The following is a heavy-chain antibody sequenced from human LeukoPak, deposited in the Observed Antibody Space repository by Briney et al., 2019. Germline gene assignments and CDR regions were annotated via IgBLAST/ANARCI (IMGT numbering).Heavy chain of an antibody. CDR1: GYTFTGYY. V-gene: IGHV1-2*04. D-gene: IGHD6-6*01. J-gene: IGHJ5*02. CDR3: AHSSSAGDWFDP. Sequence: ASVKVSCKASGYTFTGYYMHWVRQAPGQGLEWMGWINPNSGGTNYAQKFQGWVTMTRDTSISTAYMELSRLRSDNTAVYYCAHSSSAGDWFDPWGQGTLVTVSS. CDR2: INPNSGGT.